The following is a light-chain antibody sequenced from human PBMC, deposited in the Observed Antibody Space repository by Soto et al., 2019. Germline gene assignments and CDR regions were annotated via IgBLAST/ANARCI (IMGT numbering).Light chain of an antibody. CDR3: SSYTSSSTLYV. V-gene: IGLV2-14*03. Sequence: TESSSDVGGYNYVSWYQQHPGKAPKLMIYDVGNRPSGVSDRFSGSKSGNTASLTISGLQAEDEADYYCSSYTSSSTLYVFGTGTKVT. CDR2: DVG. CDR1: SSDVGGYNY. J-gene: IGLJ1*01.